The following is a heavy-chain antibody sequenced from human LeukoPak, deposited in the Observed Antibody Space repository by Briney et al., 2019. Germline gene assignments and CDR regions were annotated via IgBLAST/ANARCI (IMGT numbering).Heavy chain of an antibody. CDR3: ASVEMATIGFEH. Sequence: SETLSLTCTVSGGSISSYYWSWIRQPAGKGLEWIGRIYTSGSTNYNPSLKSRVTMSVDTSKNQFSLKLSSVTAADTAVYFCASVEMATIGFEHWGQGTLVTVSS. D-gene: IGHD5-12*01. CDR2: IYTSGST. V-gene: IGHV4-4*07. CDR1: GGSISSYY. J-gene: IGHJ4*02.